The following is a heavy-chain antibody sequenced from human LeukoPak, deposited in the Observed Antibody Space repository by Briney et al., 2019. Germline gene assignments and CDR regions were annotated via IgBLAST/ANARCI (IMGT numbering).Heavy chain of an antibody. V-gene: IGHV4-30-2*01. CDR3: ARGYSSSWYPPYYYYGMDV. D-gene: IGHD6-13*01. J-gene: IGHJ6*02. CDR1: GGSISSGGYS. Sequence: PSQTLSLTCAVSGGSISSGGYSWSWIRQPPGKGLEWIGYIYHSGSTYYNPSLKSRVTISVDRSKNQFSPKLSSVTAADTAVYYCARGYSSSWYPPYYYYGMDVWGQGTTVTVSS. CDR2: IYHSGST.